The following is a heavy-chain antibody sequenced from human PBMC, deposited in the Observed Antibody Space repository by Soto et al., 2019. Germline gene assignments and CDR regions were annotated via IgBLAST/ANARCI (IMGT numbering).Heavy chain of an antibody. J-gene: IGHJ6*02. CDR3: ARGGYSSTWSNLLDRSGLDV. V-gene: IGHV1-3*01. CDR1: GYTFTSYA. Sequence: ASVKVSWKASGYTFTSYAMHWVRQAPGQRLEWMGWINAGNGNTKYSQKFQGRVTITADTSTYTVYMELSGLRSGDTAVYYCARGGYSSTWSNLLDRSGLDVWGQGTTVTVSS. CDR2: INAGNGNT. D-gene: IGHD6-13*01.